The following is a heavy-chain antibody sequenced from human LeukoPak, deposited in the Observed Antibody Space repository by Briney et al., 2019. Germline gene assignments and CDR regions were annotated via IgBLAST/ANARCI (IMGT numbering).Heavy chain of an antibody. CDR2: IRSKAYGETT. J-gene: IGHJ2*01. CDR3: TRAQDIVVVPAAPLDL. Sequence: GGSLRLSCTASGFTFGDYAMSWVRQPPGKGLDWVGFIRSKAYGETTEYAASVKGRFTISRDDSKSTAYLQMNSLKTEDTAVYYCTRAQDIVVVPAAPLDLWGRGTLVTVSS. V-gene: IGHV3-49*04. D-gene: IGHD2-2*01. CDR1: GFTFGDYA.